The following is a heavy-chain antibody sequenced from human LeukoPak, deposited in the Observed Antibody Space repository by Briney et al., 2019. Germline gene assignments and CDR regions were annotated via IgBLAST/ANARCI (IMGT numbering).Heavy chain of an antibody. Sequence: ASVKVSCKASGYTFTSYGISWVRQAPGQGLEWMGRIIPILGIANYAQKFQGRVTITADKSTSTAYMELSSLRSEDTAVYYCASPGGFTDYWGQGTLVTVSS. CDR3: ASPGGFTDY. J-gene: IGHJ4*02. D-gene: IGHD3-10*01. CDR1: GYTFTSYG. V-gene: IGHV1-69*04. CDR2: IIPILGIA.